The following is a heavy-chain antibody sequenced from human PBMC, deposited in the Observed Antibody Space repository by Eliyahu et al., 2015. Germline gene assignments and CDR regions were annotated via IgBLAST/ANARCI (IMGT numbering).Heavy chain of an antibody. CDR2: IYYSGST. CDR3: ARHPAYYYYYYYMDV. CDR1: GGSISSSNYY. V-gene: IGHV4-39*01. J-gene: IGHJ6*03. Sequence: QLQLQESGPGLVKPSETLSLTCTVSGGSISSSNYYWGWIRQPPGKGLEWIGSIYYSGSTYYNPSLKSRVTISVDTSKNQFSLKLSSVTAADTAVYYCARHPAYYYYYYYMDVWGKGTTVTVSS.